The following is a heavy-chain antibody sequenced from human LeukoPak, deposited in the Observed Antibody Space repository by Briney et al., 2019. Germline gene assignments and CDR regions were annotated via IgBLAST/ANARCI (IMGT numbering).Heavy chain of an antibody. J-gene: IGHJ5*02. CDR2: IYHNGNT. CDR3: ARAYHSSWYLNWFDP. D-gene: IGHD6-13*01. CDR1: GGSISSSSYY. Sequence: SETLSLTCTVSGGSISSSSYYWGWIRQPPRKGLEWIGSIYHNGNTYYNPSLKSRVTISVDTSKNEFSLKLSSVTAADTAVYYCARAYHSSWYLNWFDPWGQGTLVTVSS. V-gene: IGHV4-39*07.